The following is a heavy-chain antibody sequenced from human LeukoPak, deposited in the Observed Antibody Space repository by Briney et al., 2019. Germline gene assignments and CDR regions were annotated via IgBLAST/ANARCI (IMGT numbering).Heavy chain of an antibody. V-gene: IGHV1-46*01. Sequence: ASVKVSCKASGCTFTRYYMHWVRQGPGQGLEWMGIIDPSGGSTSYAQKFQGRVTMTRDTSTSTVYMELSGLRSEDTAVYYCARDKSGTTQGDFDYWGQGTLVTVSS. CDR1: GCTFTRYY. CDR3: ARDKSGTTQGDFDY. D-gene: IGHD1-1*01. J-gene: IGHJ4*02. CDR2: IDPSGGST.